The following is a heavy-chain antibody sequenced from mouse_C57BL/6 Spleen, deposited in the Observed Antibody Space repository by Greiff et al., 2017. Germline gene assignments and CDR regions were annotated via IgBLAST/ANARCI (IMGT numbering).Heavy chain of an antibody. CDR3: ARGDIHYYGSSHYAMDY. CDR2: LSYDGSN. Sequence: EVQLQESGPGLVKPSQSLSLTCSVTGYSITSGYYWNWIRQFPGNKLEWMGYLSYDGSNNYNPSLKNRITITRDTSKNQFFLKLNSVTTEDTATYYCARGDIHYYGSSHYAMDYWGQGTSVTVAS. CDR1: GYSITSGYY. D-gene: IGHD1-1*01. V-gene: IGHV3-6*01. J-gene: IGHJ4*01.